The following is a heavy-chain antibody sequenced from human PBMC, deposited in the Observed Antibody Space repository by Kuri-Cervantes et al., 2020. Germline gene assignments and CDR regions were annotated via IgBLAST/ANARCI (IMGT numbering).Heavy chain of an antibody. CDR3: ARGHTYYDFWSGYYYFDY. J-gene: IGHJ4*02. CDR1: GSTFSSYA. D-gene: IGHD3-3*01. CDR2: ISYDGSNK. V-gene: IGHV3-30-3*01. Sequence: GGSLRLSCAASGSTFSSYAMHWVRQAPGKGLEWVAVISYDGSNKYYADSVKGRFTISRDNSKNTLYLQMNSLRAEDTAVYYCARGHTYYDFWSGYYYFDYWGQGTLVTVSS.